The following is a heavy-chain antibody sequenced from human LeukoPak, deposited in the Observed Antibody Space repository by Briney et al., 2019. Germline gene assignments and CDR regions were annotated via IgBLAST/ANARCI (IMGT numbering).Heavy chain of an antibody. D-gene: IGHD2-2*01. V-gene: IGHV1-18*01. CDR1: GYTFTSYG. CDR2: ISAYNGNT. Sequence: ASVKVSCKASGYTFTSYGISWVRQAPGQGLEWMGWISAYNGNTNYSQKLQGRVTMTTDTSTRTAYMELRSLRSDDTAVYYCAREWKYCRSTSCGYYFDYWGQGALVTVSS. J-gene: IGHJ4*02. CDR3: AREWKYCRSTSCGYYFDY.